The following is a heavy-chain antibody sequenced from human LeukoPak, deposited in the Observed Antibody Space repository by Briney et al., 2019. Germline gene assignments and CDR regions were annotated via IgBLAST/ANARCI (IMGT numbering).Heavy chain of an antibody. D-gene: IGHD1-26*01. CDR2: ISAYNGNT. Sequence: GAPVKVSCKASGYTFTSYGISWVRQATGQGLEWMGWISAYNGNTNYAQKLQGRVTMTTDTSTSTAYMELSSLRSEDTGVYYCATDVSNRGRYSGPDSFDLWGHGTMVTVSS. CDR1: GYTFTSYG. CDR3: ATDVSNRGRYSGPDSFDL. V-gene: IGHV1-18*01. J-gene: IGHJ3*01.